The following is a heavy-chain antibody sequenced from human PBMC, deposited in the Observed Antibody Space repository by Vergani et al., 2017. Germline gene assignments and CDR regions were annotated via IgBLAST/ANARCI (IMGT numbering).Heavy chain of an antibody. CDR1: GYTFTSYY. D-gene: IGHD3-22*01. CDR3: TRGWYYDSISYLAY. Sequence: QVQLVQSGAEVKKPGASVKVSCKASGYTFTSYYMHWVRQAPVQGLECMGVINPSGDSTSYTQNFQGRVTMTRDTSTSTVYMELSSLRSEDTAVYYCTRGWYYDSISYLAYWGQGTLVTVSS. CDR2: INPSGDST. V-gene: IGHV1-46*03. J-gene: IGHJ4*02.